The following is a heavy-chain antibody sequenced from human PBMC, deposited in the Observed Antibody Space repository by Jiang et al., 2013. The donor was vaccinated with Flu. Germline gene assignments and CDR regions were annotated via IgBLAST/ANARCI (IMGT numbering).Heavy chain of an antibody. V-gene: IGHV5-51*03. D-gene: IGHD1-1*01. J-gene: IGHJ4*02. CDR2: IYPDDSKS. Sequence: GAEVKKPGESLKISCKGSGYSFYGFWIVWVRQMPGKGLEWMGMIYPDDSKSRYSPSFQGQVTISADKSLSTAYLQWSSLKASDTGIYYCARRPFHGTPDYWGQGTLVTVSS. CDR1: GYSFYGFW. CDR3: ARRPFHGTPDY.